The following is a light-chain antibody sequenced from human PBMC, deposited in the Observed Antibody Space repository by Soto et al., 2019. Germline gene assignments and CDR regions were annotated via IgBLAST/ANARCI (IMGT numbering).Light chain of an antibody. CDR2: GVF. Sequence: EIVMTQSPATLSVSPGERATLPCRASQSSSSQYLAWYQRRPGQPPRLLIYGVFIRANGIPDRFSGSGSGTDFTLTISRLEPEDFAVYYCQQYGSSPRSTFGQGTRLEIK. CDR1: QSSSSQY. J-gene: IGKJ5*01. CDR3: QQYGSSPRST. V-gene: IGKV3-20*01.